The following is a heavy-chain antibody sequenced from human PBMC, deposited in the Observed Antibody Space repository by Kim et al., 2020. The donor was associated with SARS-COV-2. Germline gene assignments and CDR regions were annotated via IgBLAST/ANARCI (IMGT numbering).Heavy chain of an antibody. V-gene: IGHV3-64D*06. D-gene: IGHD6-25*01. CDR1: GFIFKNFY. CDR2: IYTSAVRT. Sequence: GGSLRLSCSASGFIFKNFYMYWVRQAPGKGLECISGIYTSAVRTIYADSVKGRFIISRDDSRNTLSLQMNSLKVDDTALYYCVKDANGFYFDSCGQGT. J-gene: IGHJ4*02. CDR3: VKDANGFYFDS.